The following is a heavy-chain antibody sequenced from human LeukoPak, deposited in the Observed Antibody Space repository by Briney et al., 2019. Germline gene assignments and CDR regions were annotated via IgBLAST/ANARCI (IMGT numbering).Heavy chain of an antibody. CDR2: IYPGNSDI. J-gene: IGHJ4*02. V-gene: IGHV5-51*01. CDR3: ARHLSSITSCPNY. CDR1: GYSFASYW. D-gene: IGHD2-2*01. Sequence: GESLKISCKGSGYSFASYWIALVRQMPGKGLEWMGVIYPGNSDITYSPSFQGQVTISADKSVSTAHLHWSSLKASDTAIYYCARHLSSITSCPNYWGQGTLVTVSS.